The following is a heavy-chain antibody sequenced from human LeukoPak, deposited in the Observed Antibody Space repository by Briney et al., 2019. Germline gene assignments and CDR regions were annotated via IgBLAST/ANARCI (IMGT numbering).Heavy chain of an antibody. J-gene: IGHJ3*02. CDR1: GYTFTSYG. CDR2: ISAYNGNT. D-gene: IGHD1-1*01. V-gene: IGHV1-18*01. CDR3: ARSKLVPDAFDI. Sequence: ASVKVSRKASGYTFTSYGISWVRQAPGQGLEWMGWISAYNGNTNYAQKLQGRVTMTTDTSTSTAYMELRSLRSDDTAVYYCARSKLVPDAFDIWGQGTMVTVSS.